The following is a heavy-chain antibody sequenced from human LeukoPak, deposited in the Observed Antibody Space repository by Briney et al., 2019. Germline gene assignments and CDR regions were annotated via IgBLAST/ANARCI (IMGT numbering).Heavy chain of an antibody. CDR3: ARSTGWSSDLLDY. CDR1: GGSISGYY. Sequence: SETLSLTCTVSGGSISGYYWNWIRQPAGKGLDWIGRVYTSGTTNYSPSLKSRITMSVDTSKNQFSLRLISVTAADTAVYYCARSTGWSSDLLDYWGQGALVTVSS. CDR2: VYTSGTT. D-gene: IGHD6-19*01. J-gene: IGHJ4*02. V-gene: IGHV4-4*07.